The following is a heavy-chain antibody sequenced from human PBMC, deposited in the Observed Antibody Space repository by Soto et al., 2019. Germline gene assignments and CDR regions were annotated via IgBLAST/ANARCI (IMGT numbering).Heavy chain of an antibody. CDR1: GFTFSSYW. J-gene: IGHJ4*02. CDR2: INSDGSST. V-gene: IGHV3-74*01. Sequence: EVQLVESGGGLVQPGGSLRLSCAASGFTFSSYWMHWVRQAPGKGLVWVSRINSDGSSTSYADSVKGRFTISRDNSKNTLYLQMNSLRPDDTAVYYCARGGRWLQGNDYWGQGSLVTVSS. CDR3: ARGGRWLQGNDY. D-gene: IGHD3-16*01.